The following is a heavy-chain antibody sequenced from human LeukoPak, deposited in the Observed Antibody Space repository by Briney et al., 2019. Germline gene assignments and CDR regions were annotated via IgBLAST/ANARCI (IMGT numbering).Heavy chain of an antibody. CDR3: ARGWVVATGGFDM. CDR2: IYSGGPT. D-gene: IGHD2-8*02. CDR1: GFTVSLYY. J-gene: IGHJ3*02. V-gene: IGHV3-53*01. Sequence: PGGSLRPSCAASGFTVSLYYMTWVRQAPGKGLEWVSVIYSGGPTYHADSVKGRFTISRDNSKNTVYLQMNSLRGEDTAVYFCARGWVVATGGFDMWGQGTMVTVSS.